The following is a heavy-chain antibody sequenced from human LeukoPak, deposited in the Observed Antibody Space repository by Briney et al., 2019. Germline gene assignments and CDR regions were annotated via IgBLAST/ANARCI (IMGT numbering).Heavy chain of an antibody. V-gene: IGHV4-39*07. Sequence: SETLSLTCTVSGGSISSGDYYWSWIRQPPGKGLEWIGEINHSGSTNYNPSLKSRVTISVDTSKNQFSLKLSSVTAADTAVYYCARGQRIQLWSWGRFDPWGQGTLVTVSS. CDR1: GGSISSGDYY. D-gene: IGHD5-18*01. CDR3: ARGQRIQLWSWGRFDP. CDR2: INHSGST. J-gene: IGHJ5*02.